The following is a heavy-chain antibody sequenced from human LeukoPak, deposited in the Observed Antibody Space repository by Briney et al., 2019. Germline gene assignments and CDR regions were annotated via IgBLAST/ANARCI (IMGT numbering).Heavy chain of an antibody. J-gene: IGHJ1*01. CDR1: GFTFSNAW. CDR3: TTDRKMGSAAGRRYFQH. D-gene: IGHD6-13*01. Sequence: PGGSLRLSCAASGFTFSNAWMSWVRQAPGKGVEWVGRIKSKTDGGTTDYAAPVKGRFTISRDDSKNTLYLQMNSLKTEDTAVYYCTTDRKMGSAAGRRYFQHWGQGTLVTVSS. CDR2: IKSKTDGGTT. V-gene: IGHV3-15*01.